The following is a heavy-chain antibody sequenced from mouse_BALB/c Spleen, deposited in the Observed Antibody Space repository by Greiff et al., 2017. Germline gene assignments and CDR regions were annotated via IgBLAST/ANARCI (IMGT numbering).Heavy chain of an antibody. J-gene: IGHJ2*01. Sequence: VQLKESGPELVKPGASVKLSCTASGFNIKDTYMNWVKQRPEQGLEWIGRIDPTNDNTKYDPKFQDKATITADTSSNTAYLQLSSLTSEDTAVYYCAPHGNYESFDYWGQGTTLTVSS. V-gene: IGHV14-3*02. CDR2: IDPTNDNT. CDR3: APHGNYESFDY. D-gene: IGHD2-1*01. CDR1: GFNIKDTY.